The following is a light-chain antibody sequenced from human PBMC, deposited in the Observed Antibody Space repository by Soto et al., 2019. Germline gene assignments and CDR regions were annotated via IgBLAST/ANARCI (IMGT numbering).Light chain of an antibody. CDR2: GAS. J-gene: IGKJ4*01. Sequence: EIVMTQSPATLSVSPGERATLSCRASQRVSSHLALYQQKPGHAPRLLIYGASTRATGISARFSGSGSGTEFTLTISSLQSEDFAVYYCQQYNNWTPLTFGGGTKVEIK. CDR3: QQYNNWTPLT. CDR1: QRVSSH. V-gene: IGKV3-15*01.